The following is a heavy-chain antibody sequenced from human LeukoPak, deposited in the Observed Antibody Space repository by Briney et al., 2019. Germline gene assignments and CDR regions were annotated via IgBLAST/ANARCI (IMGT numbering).Heavy chain of an antibody. Sequence: PGGSLRLSCAASGFTLSSYSMHWVRQAPGKGLEFVSAISKNGRNTYYGNSMKGRFTISRDISKNTLYLQMGSLRPEDMAVYYCARVDSGSAYASWGQGILVTVSS. CDR2: ISKNGRNT. CDR1: GFTLSSYS. V-gene: IGHV3-64*01. CDR3: ARVDSGSAYAS. D-gene: IGHD2-2*01. J-gene: IGHJ1*01.